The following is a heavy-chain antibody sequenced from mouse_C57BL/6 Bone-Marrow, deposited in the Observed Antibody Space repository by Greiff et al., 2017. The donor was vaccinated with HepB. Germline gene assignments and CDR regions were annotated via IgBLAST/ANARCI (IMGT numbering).Heavy chain of an antibody. CDR1: GYTFTSYG. CDR2: IYPRSGNT. V-gene: IGHV1-81*01. Sequence: QVQLQQSGAELARPGASVKLSCKASGYTFTSYGISWVKQRTGQGLEWIGEIYPRSGNTYYNEKFKGKATLTAYKSSSTAYLELRSLTSEDSAVYFCARELCYYRAYLDYGGQGTTLTVSS. CDR3: ARELCYYRAYLDY. J-gene: IGHJ2*01. D-gene: IGHD1-1*01.